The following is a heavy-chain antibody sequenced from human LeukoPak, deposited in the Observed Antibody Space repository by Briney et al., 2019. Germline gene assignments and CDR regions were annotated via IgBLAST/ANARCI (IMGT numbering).Heavy chain of an antibody. D-gene: IGHD7-27*01. Sequence: ASVKVSCKASGYTFVNYYIHWVRQAPGQGLEWMGLINPGGGSTTYSQKFQGRVTMTRDTSTSTVYMELNSLRFEDTAVYYCARARTGDSDYWGQETLVTVSS. CDR3: ARARTGDSDY. V-gene: IGHV1-46*01. CDR1: GYTFVNYY. CDR2: INPGGGST. J-gene: IGHJ4*02.